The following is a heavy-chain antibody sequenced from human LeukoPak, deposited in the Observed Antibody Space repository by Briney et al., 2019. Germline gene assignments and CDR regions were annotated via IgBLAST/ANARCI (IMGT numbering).Heavy chain of an antibody. D-gene: IGHD2/OR15-2a*01. V-gene: IGHV3-15*01. CDR3: TTGLPRSTSCSHDY. J-gene: IGHJ4*02. CDR1: GFTFSNSW. CDR2: IKRDIDGGTT. Sequence: GGSLRLSCAASGFTFSNSWMLWVRQAPGRGLEWVGRIKRDIDGGTTDYAAPVKGRFTITRDDSENTLYLQMNSLKTEDTAVYYCTTGLPRSTSCSHDYWGQGTQVTVSS.